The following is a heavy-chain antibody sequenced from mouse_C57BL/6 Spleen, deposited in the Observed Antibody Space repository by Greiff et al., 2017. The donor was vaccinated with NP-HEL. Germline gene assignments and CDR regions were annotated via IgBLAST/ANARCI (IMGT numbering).Heavy chain of an antibody. V-gene: IGHV1-82*01. D-gene: IGHD1-1*02. Sequence: VQLQQSGPELVKPGASVKISCKASGYAFSSSWMNWVKQRPGKGLEWIGRIYPGDGDTNYNGKFKGKATLTADKSSSTAYRQLSSLTSEDSAVYFCARGGTGVDYWGQGTTLTVSS. CDR1: GYAFSSSW. CDR2: IYPGDGDT. J-gene: IGHJ2*01. CDR3: ARGGTGVDY.